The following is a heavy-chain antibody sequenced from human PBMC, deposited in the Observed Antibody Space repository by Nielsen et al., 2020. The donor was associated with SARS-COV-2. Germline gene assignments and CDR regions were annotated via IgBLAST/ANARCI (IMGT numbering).Heavy chain of an antibody. D-gene: IGHD3-9*01. CDR1: GFTFSSYG. Sequence: GESLKISCAASGFTFSSYGMHWVRQAPGKGLEWVAVISYDGSNKYYADSVKGRYTISRDDSKNTLYLQMNSLRAEDTAVYYCARTLTGYYGGAFDIWGQGTMVTVSS. CDR3: ARTLTGYYGGAFDI. V-gene: IGHV3-30*03. J-gene: IGHJ3*02. CDR2: ISYDGSNK.